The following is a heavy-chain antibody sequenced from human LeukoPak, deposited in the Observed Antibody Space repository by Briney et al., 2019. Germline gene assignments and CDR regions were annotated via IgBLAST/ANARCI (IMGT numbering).Heavy chain of an antibody. V-gene: IGHV3-20*04. CDR1: GFIFDDYG. Sequence: PGGSLRLSCAASGFIFDDYGMSWVRQAPGKGLEWVSGINWNGGSTGYADSVKGRFTISRDNAKNSLYLQMNSLRAEDTALYYCARVASYDSTGYLDYWGQGTLVTVSS. CDR2: INWNGGST. D-gene: IGHD3-22*01. CDR3: ARVASYDSTGYLDY. J-gene: IGHJ4*02.